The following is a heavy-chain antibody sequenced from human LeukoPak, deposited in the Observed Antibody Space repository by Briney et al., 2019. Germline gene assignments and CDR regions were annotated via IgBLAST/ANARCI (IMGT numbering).Heavy chain of an antibody. CDR3: ARGGYGSGSYALYY. V-gene: IGHV3-7*03. J-gene: IGHJ4*02. Sequence: GGSLRLSCAASGFTFSSYWMSWVRQAPGKGLEWVANIKQDGSEKYYVDSVKGRFTISRDNAKNSLYLQMNSLRAEDTAVYYCARGGYGSGSYALYYWGQGTLVTVSS. CDR2: IKQDGSEK. D-gene: IGHD3-10*01. CDR1: GFTFSSYW.